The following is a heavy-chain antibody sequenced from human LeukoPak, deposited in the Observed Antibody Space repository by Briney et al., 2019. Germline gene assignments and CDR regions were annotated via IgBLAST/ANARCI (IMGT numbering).Heavy chain of an antibody. Sequence: PGGSLRLSCAASGFTFSSYWMHWVRHTPGKGLVWVSRIKGDGSSTSYADSVKGRFTISRDNAKNTLYLQMNSLRAEDTAVYYCARDGKNYDFWSGYPDYWGQGTLVTVSS. D-gene: IGHD3-3*01. J-gene: IGHJ4*02. CDR1: GFTFSSYW. V-gene: IGHV3-74*01. CDR2: IKGDGSST. CDR3: ARDGKNYDFWSGYPDY.